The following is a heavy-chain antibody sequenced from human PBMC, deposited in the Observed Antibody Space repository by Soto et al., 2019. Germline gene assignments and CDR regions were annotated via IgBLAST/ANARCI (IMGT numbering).Heavy chain of an antibody. Sequence: ASVKVSCKSSGYTFTTYAMHWVRQAPGQRLEWMGWINAGNGVTKYSQKFQGRVTMTRDTSARTAYMELSSLRSEDTAVYYCARCFCSSTNCYRPFDYWGPGTLVTVSS. CDR3: ARCFCSSTNCYRPFDY. D-gene: IGHD2-2*01. CDR1: GYTFTTYA. CDR2: INAGNGVT. V-gene: IGHV1-3*01. J-gene: IGHJ4*02.